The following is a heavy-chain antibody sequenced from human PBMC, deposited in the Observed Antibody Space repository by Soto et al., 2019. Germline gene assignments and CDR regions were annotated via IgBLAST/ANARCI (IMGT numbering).Heavy chain of an antibody. CDR1: GGSISGYY. CDR2: ISNTGNT. V-gene: IGHV4-59*01. Sequence: VQLQESGPRQVRPSETLSLSCTVSGGSISGYYWNWIRQPPGRGLEWIGYISNTGNTNYNPSLKSRVSISVDTSKNQVSLNLRAVTAEDTALYYCARDSAVGSSKRGFEYWGQGTLVTVSS. J-gene: IGHJ4*02. CDR3: ARDSAVGSSKRGFEY. D-gene: IGHD2-2*01.